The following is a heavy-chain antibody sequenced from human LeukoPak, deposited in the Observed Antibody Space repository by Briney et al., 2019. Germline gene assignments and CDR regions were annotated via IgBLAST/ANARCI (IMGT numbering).Heavy chain of an antibody. D-gene: IGHD6-19*01. CDR3: AREDSSGWLNYYYMDV. V-gene: IGHV4-34*01. CDR2: INHSGST. CDR1: GGSFSGYY. Sequence: SETLSLTCAVYGGSFSGYYWSWIRQPPGKGLEWIGEINHSGSTNYNPSLKSRVTISVDTSKNQFSLKLSSVTAADTAVYYCAREDSSGWLNYYYMDVWGKRTTVTVSS. J-gene: IGHJ6*03.